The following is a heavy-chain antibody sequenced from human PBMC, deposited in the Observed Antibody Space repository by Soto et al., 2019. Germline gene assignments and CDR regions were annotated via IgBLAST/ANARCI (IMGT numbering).Heavy chain of an antibody. CDR3: ARHNGPLYVGYYYDMDV. D-gene: IGHD3-16*01. J-gene: IGHJ6*02. V-gene: IGHV4-39*01. CDR2: IYYSGYT. CDR1: GDSISSSNYY. Sequence: PSETLSLTCTVSGDSISSSNYYWGWIRKPPWKGLEWIANIYYSGYTYYNPSLKSRVTISVDTSKNQFSLKLSSVTAADTAVYYCARHNGPLYVGYYYDMDVWGQGTTVTVS.